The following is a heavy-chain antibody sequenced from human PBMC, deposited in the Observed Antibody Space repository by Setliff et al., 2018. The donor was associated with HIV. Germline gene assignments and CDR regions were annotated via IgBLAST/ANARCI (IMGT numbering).Heavy chain of an antibody. CDR3: ARNWDFYNSGSLVFDY. D-gene: IGHD3-10*01. CDR1: GFTFSSYA. J-gene: IGHJ4*02. CDR2: INSRGDSD. Sequence: GGSLRLSCAASGFTFSSYAMSWVRQAPGKGLEWISYINSRGDSDHYADSVKGRFTISRDNAKSSLSLQMHNLRAEDTATYYCARNWDFYNSGSLVFDYWGQGTLVTVSS. V-gene: IGHV3-48*03.